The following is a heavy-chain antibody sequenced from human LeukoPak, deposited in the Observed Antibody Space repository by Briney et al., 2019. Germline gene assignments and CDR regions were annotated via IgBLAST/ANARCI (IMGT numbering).Heavy chain of an antibody. CDR1: GGSISSGDYY. CDR2: IYYSGRT. D-gene: IGHD3-10*01. V-gene: IGHV4-31*03. J-gene: IGHJ4*02. Sequence: SETLSLTCTVSGGSISSGDYYWGWIRQLPGKGLEWIGYIYYSGRTYYNPSLKSRLTISIDTSKNQCSLNLKSVTAADTAVYYCARTCDGSGSYYDRWGQGTLVTVSS. CDR3: ARTCDGSGSYYDR.